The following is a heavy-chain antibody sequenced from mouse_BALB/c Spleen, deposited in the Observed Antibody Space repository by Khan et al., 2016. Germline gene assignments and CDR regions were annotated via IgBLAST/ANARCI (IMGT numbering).Heavy chain of an antibody. CDR2: INPDSSTI. J-gene: IGHJ2*01. D-gene: IGHD1-1*01. V-gene: IGHV4-1*02. CDR3: TRLYYYGCSDY. Sequence: EMQLQESGGGLVQPGGSLKLSCAASGFDFSRYWMSWVRQAPGKGLEWIGEINPDSSTINYAPSLKGKFIISRDNAKNTLYLRRNKVSSEDTALYYCTRLYYYGCSDYWGPGTTLTVSS. CDR1: GFDFSRYW.